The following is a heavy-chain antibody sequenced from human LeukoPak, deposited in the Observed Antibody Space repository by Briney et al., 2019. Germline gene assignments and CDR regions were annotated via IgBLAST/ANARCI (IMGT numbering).Heavy chain of an antibody. CDR1: GFTFRDAW. D-gene: IGHD3-16*01. CDR3: TTFTGSGPGGHFDH. V-gene: IGHV3-15*01. Sequence: GGSLRLSCAASGFTFRDAWMSWVRQAPGEGLEWVGRIRSKAADGTAIYAAPVEGRFTISRDDSKNTLYLQMNSLKTEDTAVYYCTTFTGSGPGGHFDHWGQGTLVTVSS. J-gene: IGHJ4*02. CDR2: IRSKAADGTA.